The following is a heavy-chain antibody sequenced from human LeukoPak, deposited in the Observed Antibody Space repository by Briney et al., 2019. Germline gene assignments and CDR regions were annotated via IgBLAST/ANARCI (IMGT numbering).Heavy chain of an antibody. D-gene: IGHD3-3*01. Sequence: PGGSLRLSCAASGFTFSSYGMHWVRQAPGKGLEWVAFIRYDGSNKYYADSVKGRFTISRDNSKNTLYLQMNSLRAEDTAVYYCARGTTIFGPLDYWGQGTLVTVSS. J-gene: IGHJ4*02. CDR3: ARGTTIFGPLDY. CDR1: GFTFSSYG. CDR2: IRYDGSNK. V-gene: IGHV3-30*02.